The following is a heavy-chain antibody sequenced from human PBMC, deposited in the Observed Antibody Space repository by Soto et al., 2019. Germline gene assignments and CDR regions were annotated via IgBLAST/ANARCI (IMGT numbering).Heavy chain of an antibody. CDR3: TIGLKENYFDY. CDR2: INAGNGNT. J-gene: IGHJ4*02. CDR1: GYTFTSYA. V-gene: IGHV1-3*01. Sequence: ASVKVSCKASGYTFTSYAMHWVRQAPGQRLEWMGWINAGNGNTKYSQKFQGRVTITRDTSASTAYMELSSLRSEDTAVYYCTIGLKENYFDYWGQXTLVTVSS.